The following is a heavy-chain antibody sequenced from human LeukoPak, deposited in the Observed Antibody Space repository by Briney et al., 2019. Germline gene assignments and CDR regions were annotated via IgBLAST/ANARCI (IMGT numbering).Heavy chain of an antibody. V-gene: IGHV3-30-3*01. J-gene: IGHJ3*02. Sequence: GGSLRLSCAASGFTFSSYAMHWVRQAPGKGLEWVAAISYDGSNTYYADSVKGRFTISRDNSKNTVYLQMNSLRPEDTALYYCAKDRPNYYESSGPLEGDALDIWGQGTMVIVSS. CDR1: GFTFSSYA. CDR2: ISYDGSNT. D-gene: IGHD3-22*01. CDR3: AKDRPNYYESSGPLEGDALDI.